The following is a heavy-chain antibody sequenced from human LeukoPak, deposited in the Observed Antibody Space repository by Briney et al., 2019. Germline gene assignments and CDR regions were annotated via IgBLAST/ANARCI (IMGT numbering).Heavy chain of an antibody. J-gene: IGHJ5*02. D-gene: IGHD6-13*01. CDR1: GGTFSSYA. V-gene: IGHV1-69*13. CDR3: ARDKGSSWYSWFDP. Sequence: SVKVSCKASGGTFSSYAISWVRQAPGQGLKWMGGIIPIFGTANYAQKFQGRVTITADESTSTAYMELSSLRSEDTAVYYCARDKGSSWYSWFDPWGQGTLVTVSS. CDR2: IIPIFGTA.